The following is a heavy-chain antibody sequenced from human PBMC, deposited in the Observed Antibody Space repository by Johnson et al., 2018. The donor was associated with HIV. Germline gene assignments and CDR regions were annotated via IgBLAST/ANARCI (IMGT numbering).Heavy chain of an antibody. D-gene: IGHD4-17*01. Sequence: QVQLVESGGGVGQPGRSLRLSCAASGFTFSSSAMHWARQAPGQGLEWVALLSFDGSKKYYADSVKGRFTVSRDNTKNTLYLQMNSLRAEDTAVYYCARPDYGDYLAFDIWGQGTMVTVSS. J-gene: IGHJ3*02. CDR2: LSFDGSKK. CDR3: ARPDYGDYLAFDI. CDR1: GFTFSSSA. V-gene: IGHV3-30-3*01.